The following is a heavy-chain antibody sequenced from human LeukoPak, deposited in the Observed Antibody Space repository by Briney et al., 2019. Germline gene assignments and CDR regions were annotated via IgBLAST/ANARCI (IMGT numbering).Heavy chain of an antibody. Sequence: SVKVSCKASGGTFSSYAISWVRQAPGQGLEWMGGIIPIFGTANYAQKFQGRVTITADESTSTAYMELSSLRSEDTAVYYWARRVGIAARPGRYYFDYWGQGTLVTVSS. J-gene: IGHJ4*02. D-gene: IGHD6-6*01. CDR2: IIPIFGTA. CDR3: ARRVGIAARPGRYYFDY. CDR1: GGTFSSYA. V-gene: IGHV1-69*01.